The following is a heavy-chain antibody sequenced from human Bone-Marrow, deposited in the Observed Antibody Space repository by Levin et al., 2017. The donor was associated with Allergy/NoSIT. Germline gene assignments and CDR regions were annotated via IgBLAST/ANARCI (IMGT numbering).Heavy chain of an antibody. CDR2: IYYSGST. CDR3: ARVSVGVPAAMNIDY. Sequence: ESLKISCPVSGGSISSYYWSWIRQPPGKGLEWIGYIYYSGSTNYNPSLKSRVTISVDTSKNQFSLKLSSVTAADTAVYYCARVSVGVPAAMNIDYWGQGTLVTVSS. D-gene: IGHD2-2*01. J-gene: IGHJ4*02. V-gene: IGHV4-59*01. CDR1: GGSISSYY.